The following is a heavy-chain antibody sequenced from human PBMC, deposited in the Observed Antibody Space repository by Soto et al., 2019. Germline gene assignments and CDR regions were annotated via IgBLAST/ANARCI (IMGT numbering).Heavy chain of an antibody. CDR2: ISYDGNNK. V-gene: IGHV3-30-3*01. Sequence: PGGSLRLSCAASGFTFSTYAMHWVRRAPGKGLEWVAVISYDGNNKYYADSVKGRCTISRDNSKNTLYVQMSSLRADDTAVYYCARVPRDSSTWSFDYWGQGTLVTVSS. CDR1: GFTFSTYA. J-gene: IGHJ4*02. CDR3: ARVPRDSSTWSFDY. D-gene: IGHD6-13*01.